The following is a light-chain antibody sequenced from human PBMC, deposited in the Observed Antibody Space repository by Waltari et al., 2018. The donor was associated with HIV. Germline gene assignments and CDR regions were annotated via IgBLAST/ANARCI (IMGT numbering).Light chain of an antibody. CDR3: QQLNSYSSLT. CDR1: QGISNY. J-gene: IGKJ3*01. CDR2: GAS. V-gene: IGKV1-9*01. Sequence: DIQLTQSPSFLSVSVGDRVTISCRASQGISNYLAWYQQKPGKAPKLLIYGASTLQSGVPARFSGSGSGTEFTLTIDSLQPDDFATYYCQQLNSYSSLTFGPGTKVDV.